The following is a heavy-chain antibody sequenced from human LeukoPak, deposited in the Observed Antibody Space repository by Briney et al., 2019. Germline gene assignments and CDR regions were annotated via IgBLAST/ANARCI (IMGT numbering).Heavy chain of an antibody. CDR1: GYTFTGYH. Sequence: ASVNVSCKASGYTFTGYHMHWVRQAPGQGLEWMGRINPNTGGTDYAQKFQGRVTMTRDTSISTAYMDLSRLRSDDTAVYYCARDYCSSTSCLFDYWGQGTLVTVSS. V-gene: IGHV1-2*06. J-gene: IGHJ4*02. CDR3: ARDYCSSTSCLFDY. CDR2: INPNTGGT. D-gene: IGHD2-2*01.